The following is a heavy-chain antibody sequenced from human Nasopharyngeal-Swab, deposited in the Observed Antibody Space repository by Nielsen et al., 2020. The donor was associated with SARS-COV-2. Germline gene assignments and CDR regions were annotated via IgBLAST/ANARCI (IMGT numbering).Heavy chain of an antibody. V-gene: IGHV3-7*01. D-gene: IGHD6-13*01. Sequence: GESLKIFCAASTFTFSNYWMSWIRQAPGKGLEWVANIKADGSETYYTDSVKGRFSISRDNAKNLLHLEMSSLRAEDTAVYYCARDGAGPAAADYFVDYWGQGTPVTVSS. CDR2: IKADGSET. CDR3: ARDGAGPAAADYFVDY. J-gene: IGHJ4*02. CDR1: TFTFSNYW.